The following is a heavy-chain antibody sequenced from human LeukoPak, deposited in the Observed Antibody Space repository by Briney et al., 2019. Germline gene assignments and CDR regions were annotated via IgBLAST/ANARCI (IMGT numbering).Heavy chain of an antibody. J-gene: IGHJ5*02. D-gene: IGHD3-16*01. CDR3: ARDYHRWNLGWFDP. CDR2: IYYTGST. V-gene: IGHV4-39*07. CDR1: GGSISSNNYY. Sequence: KPSETLSLTCTVSGGSISSNNYYWAWIRQPPGKGLEWIANIYYTGSTYYNPSLKSRVTISVDTSKNQFSLKLSSVTAADTAVYYCARDYHRWNLGWFDPWGQGTLVTVSS.